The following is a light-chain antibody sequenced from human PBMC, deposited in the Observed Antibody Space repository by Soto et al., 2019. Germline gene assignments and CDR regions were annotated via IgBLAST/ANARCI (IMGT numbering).Light chain of an antibody. CDR3: LLFDGGAWV. J-gene: IGLJ3*02. CDR2: STS. V-gene: IGLV7-43*01. Sequence: QAVVTQEPSLTVSPGGTVTLTCASSSGAVTSGYYPNWFQQKPGQAPRILIYSTSNKHSWAPARFSGSLLGGKAALTLSGVQPEDEAEYYCLLFDGGAWVFGGGTQLTVL. CDR1: SGAVTSGYY.